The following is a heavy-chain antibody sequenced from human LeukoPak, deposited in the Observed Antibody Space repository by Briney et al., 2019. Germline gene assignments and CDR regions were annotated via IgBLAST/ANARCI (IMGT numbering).Heavy chain of an antibody. CDR1: GFTFSSYG. CDR3: AKDLHYGSADY. J-gene: IGHJ4*02. V-gene: IGHV3-30*02. Sequence: SGGSLRLSCAASGFTFSSYGMHWVRQAPGKGLEWVAFIRYDGSKKYYVDSVKGRFTISRDNAKNALYLQMNSLRAEDTAVYYCAKDLHYGSADYWGQGTLVTVSS. CDR2: IRYDGSKK. D-gene: IGHD3-10*01.